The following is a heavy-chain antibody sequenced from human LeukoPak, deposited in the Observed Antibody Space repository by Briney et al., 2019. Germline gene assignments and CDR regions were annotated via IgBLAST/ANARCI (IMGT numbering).Heavy chain of an antibody. Sequence: PGGSLRLSCAASGFTFSSYSMNWVRQAPGKGLEWVSSISSSSSYIYYADSVKGRFTISRDNAKNSLYLQMNSLRAEDTAVYYCARGSGAWWDNWFDPWGQGTLVTVSS. CDR3: ARGSGAWWDNWFDP. CDR1: GFTFSSYS. V-gene: IGHV3-21*01. CDR2: ISSSSSYI. J-gene: IGHJ5*02. D-gene: IGHD1-26*01.